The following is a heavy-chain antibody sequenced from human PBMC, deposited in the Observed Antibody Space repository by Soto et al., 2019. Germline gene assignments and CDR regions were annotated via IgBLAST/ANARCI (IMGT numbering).Heavy chain of an antibody. V-gene: IGHV1-8*01. CDR2: MNPNSGNT. CDR3: ARARGRDAFDI. J-gene: IGHJ3*02. Sequence: QVQLVQSGAEVKKPGASVKVSCKASGYTFSRYDMNWVRQATGQGLEWMGWMNPNSGNTGYAQKLQGRVTMTANTSISTAYMELSSLRSEDTAVYYCARARGRDAFDIWGQGTMVTVSP. CDR1: GYTFSRYD.